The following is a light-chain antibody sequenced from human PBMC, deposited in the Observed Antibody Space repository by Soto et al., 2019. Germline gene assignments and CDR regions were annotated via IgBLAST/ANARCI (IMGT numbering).Light chain of an antibody. V-gene: IGKV3-20*01. CDR2: GAS. CDR1: QSVSSSY. CDR3: QQYGSSPPWT. J-gene: IGKJ1*01. Sequence: EIVLTQSPGTLSLSPGERATLSCRASQSVSSSYLAWYQQKPGQAPRLLIYGASSRATGIPDRFSGSGCGTAFTLTISRLAPEEFSVTYCQQYGSSPPWTFGQGTKVEIK.